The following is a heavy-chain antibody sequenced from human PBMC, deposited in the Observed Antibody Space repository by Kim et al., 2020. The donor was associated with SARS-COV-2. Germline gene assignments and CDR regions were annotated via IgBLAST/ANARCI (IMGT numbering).Heavy chain of an antibody. D-gene: IGHD5-12*01. V-gene: IGHV4-39*01. CDR2: IYYSGST. CDR3: ASLTVVPWSDIYVY. J-gene: IGHJ4*02. Sequence: SETLSLTCTVSGGSISSSSYYWGWIRQPPGKGLEWIGSIYYSGSTYYNPSLKSRVTISVDTSKNQFSLKLSSVTAADTAVYYCASLTVVPWSDIYVYWGQGTLVTVSS. CDR1: GGSISSSSYY.